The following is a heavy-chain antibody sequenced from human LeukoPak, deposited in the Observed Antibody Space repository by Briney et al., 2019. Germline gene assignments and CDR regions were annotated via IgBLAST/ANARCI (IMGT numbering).Heavy chain of an antibody. V-gene: IGHV4-4*07. CDR2: IYTSGST. CDR3: ATEPYYDFGSDERRSRSAP. J-gene: IGHJ5*02. Sequence: SETLSLTCAVYGGSFSGYYWRWIRQPAGKGLEWIGRIYTSGSTNYNPSLKSRVTISVDTSKNQFSLKLSSVTAADTAVYDCATEPYYDFGSDERRSRSAPSGPGTLVTVSS. CDR1: GGSFSGYY. D-gene: IGHD3-3*01.